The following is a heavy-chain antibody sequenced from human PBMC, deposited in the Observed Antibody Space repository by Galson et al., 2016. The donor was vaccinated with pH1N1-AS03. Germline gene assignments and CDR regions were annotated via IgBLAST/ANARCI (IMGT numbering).Heavy chain of an antibody. V-gene: IGHV3-33*01. D-gene: IGHD3/OR15-3a*01. CDR1: GFTFRSFG. Sequence: SLRLSCAASGFTFRSFGMHWVRQAPGKGLEWVAVIWYDGSKEECADSVKGRFTISRDNSKNTLFLQMKSLGVEDTAVYYCARPAHDFGRPYHMDVWGQGTTVTVSS. J-gene: IGHJ6*02. CDR3: ARPAHDFGRPYHMDV. CDR2: IWYDGSKE.